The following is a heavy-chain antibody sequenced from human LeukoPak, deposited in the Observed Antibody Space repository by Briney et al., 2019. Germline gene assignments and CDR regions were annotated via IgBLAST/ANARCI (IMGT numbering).Heavy chain of an antibody. CDR3: AAPTYFWSGYST. Sequence: SVKVSCKASGFTFTSSAVQWVRQARGQRLEWIGWIVVGSGNTNYAQKFQERVTITRDMSTSTAYMELSSLRSEDTAVYYCAAPTYFWSGYSTWGQGTMVTVSS. J-gene: IGHJ3*01. CDR2: IVVGSGNT. D-gene: IGHD3-3*01. CDR1: GFTFTSSA. V-gene: IGHV1-58*01.